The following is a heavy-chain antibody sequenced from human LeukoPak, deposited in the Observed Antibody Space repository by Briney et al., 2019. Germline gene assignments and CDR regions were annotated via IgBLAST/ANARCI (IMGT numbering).Heavy chain of an antibody. CDR3: AREESLVVVTARDAFDM. D-gene: IGHD2-21*02. J-gene: IGHJ3*02. CDR2: ISYDGSTK. Sequence: GGSLRLSCAASGFTFSTYGMHWVRQAPGKGLEWVALISYDGSTKYYADSVKGRFTISRDNSNNTLDLHMNSLRTEDTAVYCCAREESLVVVTARDAFDMWGQGTMITVSS. V-gene: IGHV3-30*19. CDR1: GFTFSTYG.